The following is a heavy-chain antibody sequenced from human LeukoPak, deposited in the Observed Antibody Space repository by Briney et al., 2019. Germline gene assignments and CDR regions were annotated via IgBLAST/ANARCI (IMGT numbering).Heavy chain of an antibody. Sequence: SETLSLTCAVYGGSFSGYYWSWIRQPPGKGLEWIGEINHSGSTNYNPSLKSRVTISVDTSKNQFSLKLSSVTAADTAVYYCARLVVVPADYYYYMDVWGKGTTVAVSS. CDR1: GGSFSGYY. J-gene: IGHJ6*03. D-gene: IGHD2-2*01. CDR3: ARLVVVPADYYYYMDV. CDR2: INHSGST. V-gene: IGHV4-34*01.